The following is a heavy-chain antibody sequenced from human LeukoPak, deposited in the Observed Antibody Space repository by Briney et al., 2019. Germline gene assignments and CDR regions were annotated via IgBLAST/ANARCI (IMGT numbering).Heavy chain of an antibody. CDR1: GGSFSGYY. Sequence: SETLSLTCAVYGGSFSGYYWSWIRQPPGKGLEWIGEINHSGSTNYNPSLKSRVTISVDTSKNQFSLKLSSVTAPDTAVYYCARGSAHTYWGQGTLVTVSS. CDR3: ARGSAHTY. V-gene: IGHV4-34*01. CDR2: INHSGST. J-gene: IGHJ4*02.